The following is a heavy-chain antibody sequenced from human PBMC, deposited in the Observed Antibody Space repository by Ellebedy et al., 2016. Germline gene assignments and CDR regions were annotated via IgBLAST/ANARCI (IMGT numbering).Heavy chain of an antibody. CDR1: GASIRSHF. D-gene: IGHD5-18*01. Sequence: SETLSLTCTVSGASIRSHFWSWIRQSPGEGLEWIGSISFGGSTDYNPSLKSRVAISRDTSKNQFSLNLTSVTAADTAVYYCARADVQLIDTWGQGTLVTVSS. J-gene: IGHJ5*02. V-gene: IGHV4-59*11. CDR2: ISFGGST. CDR3: ARADVQLIDT.